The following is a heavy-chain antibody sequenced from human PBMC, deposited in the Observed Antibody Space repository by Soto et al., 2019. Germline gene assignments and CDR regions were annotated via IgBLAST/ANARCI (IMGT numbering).Heavy chain of an antibody. Sequence: QVQLQVSGPGLVKPSQTLSLTCSVSGDSISSGAYYWSWIRQHPGEVLEWVGYISYSGSTYYNPSLTSRVSISIDTSKNHLSLRLTSVTAADTAVYYCARDPTTVTKGAFDIWGQGTMVTVSS. CDR2: ISYSGST. J-gene: IGHJ3*02. CDR3: ARDPTTVTKGAFDI. CDR1: GDSISSGAYY. V-gene: IGHV4-31*03. D-gene: IGHD4-17*01.